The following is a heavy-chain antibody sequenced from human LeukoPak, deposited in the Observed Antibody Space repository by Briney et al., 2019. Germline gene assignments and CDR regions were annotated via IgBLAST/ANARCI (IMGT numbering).Heavy chain of an antibody. Sequence: GASVKVSCKASGYTFTGYYMHWVRQAPGQGLEWMGWINPNSGGTNYAQKFQGRVTMTRDTSISTAYMELSRLRSDDTAVYYCARDHGDAYNTGNWSAPWGQETLVTVS. J-gene: IGHJ5*02. CDR2: INPNSGGT. CDR1: GYTFTGYY. V-gene: IGHV1-2*02. D-gene: IGHD5-24*01. CDR3: ARDHGDAYNTGNWSAP.